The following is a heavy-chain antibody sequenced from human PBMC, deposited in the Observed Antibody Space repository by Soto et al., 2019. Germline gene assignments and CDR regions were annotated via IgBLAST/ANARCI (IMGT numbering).Heavy chain of an antibody. CDR1: GGSICGYY. J-gene: IGHJ4*02. CDR3: ARPSMAARFDY. V-gene: IGHV4-34*01. CDR2: INHSGST. Sequence: LDTLSLTCGVYGGSICGYYWSRFRQPPGKGLEWIGEINHSGSTNYNPSLKSRVTISVDTSKNQFSLKLSSVTAADTAVYYCARPSMAARFDYWGQGTLVTSPQ. D-gene: IGHD1-26*01.